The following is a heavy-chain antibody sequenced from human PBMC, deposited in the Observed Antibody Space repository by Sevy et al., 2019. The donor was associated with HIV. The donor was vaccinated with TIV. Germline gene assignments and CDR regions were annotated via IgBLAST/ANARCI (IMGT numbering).Heavy chain of an antibody. CDR1: GFTFSSYS. Sequence: GGSLRLSCAASGFTFSSYSMNWVRQAPGKGLEWVSSISSSSSYIYYADSVKGRFTISRDNAKKSLYLQMNSLRVEDTAVYYCARSPGDGGISGAFDIWGQGTMVTVSS. CDR2: ISSSSSYI. CDR3: ARSPGDGGISGAFDI. V-gene: IGHV3-21*01. D-gene: IGHD2-15*01. J-gene: IGHJ3*02.